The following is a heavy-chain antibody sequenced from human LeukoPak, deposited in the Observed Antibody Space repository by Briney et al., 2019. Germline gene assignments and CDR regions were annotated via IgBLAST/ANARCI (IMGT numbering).Heavy chain of an antibody. CDR2: INYSGST. CDR1: GGSISDYY. CDR3: AREYSSFEY. J-gene: IGHJ4*02. Sequence: SETLSPTSSVPGGSISDYYWHWIRQPPGTGLEWIGYINYSGSTDYNPSLKSRVTISVDTSKNQFSLNVRSVTAADTAMYYCAREYSSFEYWGQGVLVTVSS. D-gene: IGHD6-19*01. V-gene: IGHV4-59*01.